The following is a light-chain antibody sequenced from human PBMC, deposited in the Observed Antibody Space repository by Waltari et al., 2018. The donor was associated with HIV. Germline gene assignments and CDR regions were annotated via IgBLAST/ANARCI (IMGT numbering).Light chain of an antibody. J-gene: IGKJ4*01. V-gene: IGKV2-28*01. CDR2: LGS. CDR3: MQALQTPLT. Sequence: DIVMTQSPLSLPVTPGEPASISCRSSQSLLHSNGSTYLDWYLQRPGQSPQLLIYLGSNRASGVPGRFSGSGSGTDFTLKISRVEAEDVGVYYFMQALQTPLTFGGGTKVEIK. CDR1: QSLLHSNGSTY.